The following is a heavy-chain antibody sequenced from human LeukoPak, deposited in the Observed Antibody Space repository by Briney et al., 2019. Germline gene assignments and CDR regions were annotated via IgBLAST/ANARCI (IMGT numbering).Heavy chain of an antibody. D-gene: IGHD6-19*01. Sequence: GGSLRLSCAASGFTFSSYAMSWVRQAPGKGLEWVSAISGSGGSTYYADSVKGRFTISRDNSKNTLYLQMNSPRAEDTAVYYCAKTGIGVAGTAYYFDYWGQGTLVTVSS. CDR2: ISGSGGST. CDR1: GFTFSSYA. CDR3: AKTGIGVAGTAYYFDY. V-gene: IGHV3-23*01. J-gene: IGHJ4*02.